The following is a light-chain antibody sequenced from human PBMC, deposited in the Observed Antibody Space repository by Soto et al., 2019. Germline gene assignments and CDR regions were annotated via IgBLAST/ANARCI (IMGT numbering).Light chain of an antibody. CDR1: SSDVGGYNY. J-gene: IGLJ2*01. V-gene: IGLV2-14*01. Sequence: QSALTQPASVSGSPGQSITISCTGTSSDVGGYNYVSWCQQHPGKSPKLMIYEVNNRPSGVSNRFSGSKSGNTASLTISGLQAEEEADYYCSSFTSSSTVLFGGGTKVTVL. CDR2: EVN. CDR3: SSFTSSSTVL.